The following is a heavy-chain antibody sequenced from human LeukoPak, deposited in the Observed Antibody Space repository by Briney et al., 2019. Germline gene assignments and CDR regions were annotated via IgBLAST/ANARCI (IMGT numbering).Heavy chain of an antibody. V-gene: IGHV1-69*04. CDR2: IIPILGIA. CDR1: GGTFGSYA. Sequence: ASVKVSCKASGGTFGSYAISWVRQAPGQGLEWMGRIIPILGIANYAQKFQGRVTITADKSTSTAYMELSSLRSEDTAVYYCARDAVTTGVVFDYWGQGTLVTVSS. D-gene: IGHD4-17*01. J-gene: IGHJ4*02. CDR3: ARDAVTTGVVFDY.